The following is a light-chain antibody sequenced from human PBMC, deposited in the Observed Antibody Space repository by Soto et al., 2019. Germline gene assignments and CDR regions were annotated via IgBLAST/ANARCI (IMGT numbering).Light chain of an antibody. Sequence: EIVMTQSPATLSVSPGERVTLSCRASQSVSINLAWYQQKPGQAPSLLIYGASTRATGIPARFSGSGSGTEYALTISSLQAEDLAVYYCQQYNNWPPWTFGQGTKVEIK. CDR2: GAS. CDR1: QSVSIN. CDR3: QQYNNWPPWT. V-gene: IGKV3-15*01. J-gene: IGKJ1*01.